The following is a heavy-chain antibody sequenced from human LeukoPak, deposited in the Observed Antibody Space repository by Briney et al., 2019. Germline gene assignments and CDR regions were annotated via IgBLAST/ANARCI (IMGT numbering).Heavy chain of an antibody. CDR3: ARGSQQQLVLVY. Sequence: PSETLSLTCTVSGYSISSGYYWGWIRQPPGKGLEWIGSIYHSGSTNYNPSLESRVTISVDTSKNQFSLKLSSVTAADTAVYYCARGSQQQLVLVYWGQGTLVTVSS. CDR1: GYSISSGYY. V-gene: IGHV4-38-2*02. CDR2: IYHSGST. D-gene: IGHD6-13*01. J-gene: IGHJ4*02.